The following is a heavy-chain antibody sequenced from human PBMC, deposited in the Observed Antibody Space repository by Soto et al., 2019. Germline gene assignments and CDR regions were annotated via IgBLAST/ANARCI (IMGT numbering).Heavy chain of an antibody. CDR1: GYTFTSYG. CDR3: ARGVGASYYFDY. CDR2: ISAYNGNT. D-gene: IGHD1-26*01. J-gene: IGHJ4*02. V-gene: IGHV1-18*01. Sequence: QVQLVQSGAEVKKPGASVKVSCKASGYTFTSYGISWVRQAPGQGLEWMGWISAYNGNTNCAQKLQGRVTMTTDTTRSTPYRELRSLRSDDTAVYYFARGVGASYYFDYWGQGTLVTVSS.